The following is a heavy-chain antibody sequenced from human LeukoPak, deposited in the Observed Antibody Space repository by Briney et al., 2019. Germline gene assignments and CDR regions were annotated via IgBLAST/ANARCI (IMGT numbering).Heavy chain of an antibody. Sequence: SETLSLTCTVSGYSISSGYYWGWIRPPPGKGLEWIGSIYHSGSTYYHTSLKSRVTISVDTSKNQFSLKLTSVTAADTAVYYCARVVDYYDSSGYLSLRAFDIWGQGTMVTVSS. CDR2: IYHSGST. CDR1: GYSISSGYY. D-gene: IGHD3-22*01. V-gene: IGHV4-38-2*02. CDR3: ARVVDYYDSSGYLSLRAFDI. J-gene: IGHJ3*02.